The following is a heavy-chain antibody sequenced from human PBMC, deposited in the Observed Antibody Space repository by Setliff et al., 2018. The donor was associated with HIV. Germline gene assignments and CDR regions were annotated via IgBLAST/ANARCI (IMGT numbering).Heavy chain of an antibody. CDR3: ARHGYYVAAGNWFDP. D-gene: IGHD1-26*01. J-gene: IGHJ5*02. CDR1: GGSVSSGSYY. Sequence: SETLSLTCTVSGGSVSSGSYYWSWIRQPPGKGLEWIGYISYRGITDYNPSLNSRVTMSVDTSKNQFSLKVTSVTAADTAVYYCARHGYYVAAGNWFDPWGQGALVTVSS. CDR2: ISYRGIT. V-gene: IGHV4-61*01.